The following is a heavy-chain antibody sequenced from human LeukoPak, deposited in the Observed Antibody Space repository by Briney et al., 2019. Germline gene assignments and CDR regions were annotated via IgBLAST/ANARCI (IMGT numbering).Heavy chain of an antibody. CDR1: GFTFSNYA. J-gene: IGHJ4*02. CDR3: AKGLYCGDNCYSTTLDY. V-gene: IGHV3-30*18. CDR2: ISYDGGNE. D-gene: IGHD2-21*02. Sequence: GGSLRLSCAASGFTFSNYAMHWVRQAPGKGLEWVAVISYDGGNEYYADSVKGRFTISRDNFKNTMYIQMNSLRSEDTAVYYCAKGLYCGDNCYSTTLDYWGQGTLVTVSS.